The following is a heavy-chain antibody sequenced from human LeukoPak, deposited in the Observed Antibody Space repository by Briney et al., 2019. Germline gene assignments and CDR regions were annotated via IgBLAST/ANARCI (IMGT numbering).Heavy chain of an antibody. Sequence: AASVKVSCKASGGTFSSYAISWVRQAPGQGLEWMGRIIPIFGTANYAQKFQGRVTITTDESTSTAYMELSSLRSVDTAAYYCARAFRYCSGGSCSYYFDYWGQGTLVTVSS. J-gene: IGHJ4*02. CDR3: ARAFRYCSGGSCSYYFDY. V-gene: IGHV1-69*05. D-gene: IGHD2-15*01. CDR1: GGTFSSYA. CDR2: IIPIFGTA.